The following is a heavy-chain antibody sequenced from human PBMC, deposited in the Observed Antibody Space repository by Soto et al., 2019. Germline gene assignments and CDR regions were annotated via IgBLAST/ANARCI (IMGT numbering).Heavy chain of an antibody. J-gene: IGHJ6*03. CDR1: GFTFSSYG. CDR2: ISYDGSNK. CDR3: AKCSDPRHGLKFPQYYMDV. D-gene: IGHD3-10*02. Sequence: GGSLRLSCAASGFTFSSYGMHWVRQAPGKGLEWVAVISYDGSNKYYADSVKGRFTISRDNSKNTLYLQMNSLRAEDTAVYYCAKCSDPRHGLKFPQYYMDVWGKGTTVTVSS. V-gene: IGHV3-30*18.